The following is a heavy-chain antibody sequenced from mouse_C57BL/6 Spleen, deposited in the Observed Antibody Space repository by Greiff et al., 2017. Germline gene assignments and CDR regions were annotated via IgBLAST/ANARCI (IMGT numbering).Heavy chain of an antibody. Sequence: QVQLQQSGAELARPGASVKLSCKASGYTFTSYGISWVKQRTGQGLEWIGEIYPRSGNTYYNEKFKGKATLTADKSSSTAYMELRSLTSEDSAVYFCARPNLLLRPAWFAYWGQGTLVTVSA. CDR2: IYPRSGNT. D-gene: IGHD1-1*01. J-gene: IGHJ3*01. CDR1: GYTFTSYG. CDR3: ARPNLLLRPAWFAY. V-gene: IGHV1-81*01.